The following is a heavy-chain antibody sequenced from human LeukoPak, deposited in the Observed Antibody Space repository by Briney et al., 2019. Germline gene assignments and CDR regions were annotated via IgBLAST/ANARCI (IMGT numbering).Heavy chain of an antibody. D-gene: IGHD2-8*01. CDR2: ISAYSDDI. J-gene: IGHJ3*02. V-gene: IGHV1-18*01. Sequence: ASVKVSCKASGYTFPNYSIIWVRQAPGQGLEWMGWISAYSDDIKYAQKLQGRVTLTTGTSMSTTYMELRSLRSDDTAVYYCARVYKGVTIAFDIWGQGTMVIVSS. CDR3: ARVYKGVTIAFDI. CDR1: GYTFPNYS.